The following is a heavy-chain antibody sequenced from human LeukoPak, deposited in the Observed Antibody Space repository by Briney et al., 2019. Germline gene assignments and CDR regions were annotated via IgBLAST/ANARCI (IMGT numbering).Heavy chain of an antibody. J-gene: IGHJ4*02. V-gene: IGHV4-30-4*01. CDR3: ARDRQVDSSGYYGMDY. D-gene: IGHD3-22*01. Sequence: SGTLSLTCAVPGGSISSGDYYWSWIRQPPGKGLEWIGYIYYSGSTYYNPSLKSRVTISVDTSKNQFSLKLSSVTAADTAVYYCARDRQVDSSGYYGMDYWGQGTLVTVSS. CDR1: GGSISSGDYY. CDR2: IYYSGST.